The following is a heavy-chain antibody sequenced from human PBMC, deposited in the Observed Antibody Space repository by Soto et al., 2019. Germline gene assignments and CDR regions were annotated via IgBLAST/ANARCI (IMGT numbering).Heavy chain of an antibody. CDR1: GGSISSSSYY. D-gene: IGHD2-15*01. J-gene: IGHJ4*02. CDR2: IYYRGNT. Sequence: SETLSLTCTVSGGSISSSSYYWGWIRQPPGKGLEWIGSIYYRGNTYYNTSLKSRVTISVDTSKNQFSLKLSSVTAADTAVYYFAREGVGYCSGGSCQVDYWGQGTLVTVSS. V-gene: IGHV4-39*02. CDR3: AREGVGYCSGGSCQVDY.